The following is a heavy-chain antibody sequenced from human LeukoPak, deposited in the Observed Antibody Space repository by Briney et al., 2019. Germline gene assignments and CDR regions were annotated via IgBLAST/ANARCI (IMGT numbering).Heavy chain of an antibody. CDR3: ASCSGGSCPPFDY. V-gene: IGHV4-31*03. Sequence: SETLSLTCTVSGGSISSGDYYWNWIRQHPGKGLEWIGYIHYSGSTYYNPSLKSRVTISVDTSKNRFSLKLSSVTAADTAVYYCASCSGGSCPPFDYWGQGTLVTVSS. CDR2: IHYSGST. D-gene: IGHD2-15*01. CDR1: GGSISSGDYY. J-gene: IGHJ4*02.